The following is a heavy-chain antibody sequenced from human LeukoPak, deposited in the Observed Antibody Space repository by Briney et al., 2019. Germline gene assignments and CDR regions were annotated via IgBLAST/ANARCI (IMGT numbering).Heavy chain of an antibody. CDR3: AKREWLVYFGAFDI. Sequence: PGGSLRLSCAASGFTFSSYGMSWVRQAPGKGLEWVSGINNSGDRTYYADSVKGRFTISRDNSKNTLYLQMHSLRGEDTAVYYCAKREWLVYFGAFDIWGQGTMVTVSS. D-gene: IGHD6-19*01. V-gene: IGHV3-23*01. CDR2: INNSGDRT. CDR1: GFTFSSYG. J-gene: IGHJ3*02.